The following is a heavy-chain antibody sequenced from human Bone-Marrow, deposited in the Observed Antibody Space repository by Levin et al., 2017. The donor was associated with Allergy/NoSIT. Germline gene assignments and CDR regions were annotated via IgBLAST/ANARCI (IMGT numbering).Heavy chain of an antibody. CDR1: GYTFTSYD. J-gene: IGHJ3*02. CDR3: ARERGKYMVRGVTIVGRAFDI. CDR2: MNPNSGNT. D-gene: IGHD3-10*01. Sequence: GASVKVSCKASGYTFTSYDINWVRQATGQGLEWMGWMNPNSGNTGYAQKFQGRVTMTRNTSISTAYMELSSLRSEDTAVYYCARERGKYMVRGVTIVGRAFDIWGQGTMVTVSS. V-gene: IGHV1-8*01.